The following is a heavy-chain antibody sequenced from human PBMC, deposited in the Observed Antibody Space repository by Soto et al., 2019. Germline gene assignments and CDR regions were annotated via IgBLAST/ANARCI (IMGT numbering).Heavy chain of an antibody. Sequence: SETLSLTCDVYGVSFSGYYWSWIRQPPGRGLEWIGEVDHTGNTNYNSSLKSRIRISIDTSNNLLSLDLRSVTTADTAVYYCARVTYSGHKGGDYWGPGTLVTVSS. D-gene: IGHD5-12*01. J-gene: IGHJ4*02. V-gene: IGHV4-34*01. CDR1: GVSFSGYY. CDR2: VDHTGNT. CDR3: ARVTYSGHKGGDY.